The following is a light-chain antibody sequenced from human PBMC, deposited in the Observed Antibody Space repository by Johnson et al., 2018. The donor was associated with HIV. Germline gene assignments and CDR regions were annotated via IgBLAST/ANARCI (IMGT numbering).Light chain of an antibody. J-gene: IGLJ1*01. CDR2: ENN. V-gene: IGLV1-51*02. CDR1: NSNIGNNY. Sequence: QSVLTQPPSVSAAPGQKVTISCSGSNSNIGNNYVSWYRQLPGTAPKLLIYENNKRPSGIPNRFSGSKSGTSATLGITGLQTGDEADYYCGTWDSSLSAYVFVTGTRVTVL. CDR3: GTWDSSLSAYV.